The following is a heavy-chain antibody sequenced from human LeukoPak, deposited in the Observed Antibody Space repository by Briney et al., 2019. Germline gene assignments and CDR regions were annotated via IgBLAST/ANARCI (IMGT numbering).Heavy chain of an antibody. V-gene: IGHV3-64*01. J-gene: IGHJ3*02. CDR3: ARRNYYVSSGYFSGDAFDI. CDR2: ISSNGGST. Sequence: GGSLILSCAASGFTFSSYAMHWVRQAPGKGLEFVSAISSNGGSTYYAKSVKGRFTVSRDNSKNTLSLQMGSLRAEDMAVYYCARRNYYVSSGYFSGDAFDIWGQGTMVTVSS. D-gene: IGHD3-22*01. CDR1: GFTFSSYA.